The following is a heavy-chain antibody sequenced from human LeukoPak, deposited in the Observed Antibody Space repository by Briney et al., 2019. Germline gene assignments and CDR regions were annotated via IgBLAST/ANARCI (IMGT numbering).Heavy chain of an antibody. V-gene: IGHV4-30-4*01. D-gene: IGHD6-19*01. Sequence: SQTLSLTCTVSGGSISSGDYYWSWIRQPPGKGLERIGYIYYSGSTYYNPSLKSRVTISVDTSKNQFSLKLSSVTAADTAVYYCASYSSGYKYYYYGMDVWGQGTTVTVSS. CDR2: IYYSGST. J-gene: IGHJ6*02. CDR3: ASYSSGYKYYYYGMDV. CDR1: GGSISSGDYY.